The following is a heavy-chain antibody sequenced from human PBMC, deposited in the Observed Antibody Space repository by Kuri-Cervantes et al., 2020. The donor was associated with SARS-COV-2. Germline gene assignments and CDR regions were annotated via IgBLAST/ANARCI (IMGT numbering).Heavy chain of an antibody. CDR2: ISSSSSTI. Sequence: GGSLRLSCAASGFTFSSYSMNWVRQAPGKGLEWVSYISSSSSTIYYADSVKGRFTISRDNAKNSLYLQMNSLRAEDTAVYYCARGGWIAATDYFDYWGQGTLVTVSS. CDR1: GFTFSSYS. CDR3: ARGGWIAATDYFDY. V-gene: IGHV3-48*01. J-gene: IGHJ4*02. D-gene: IGHD6-13*01.